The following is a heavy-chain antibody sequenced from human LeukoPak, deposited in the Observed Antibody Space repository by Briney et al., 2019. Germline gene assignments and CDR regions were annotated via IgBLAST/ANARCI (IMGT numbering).Heavy chain of an antibody. CDR2: ISGSGGST. J-gene: IGHJ5*02. Sequence: GGSLRLSCAASGFTFSSYAMSWVRQAPGKGLEWVSGISGSGGSTYYADSVKGRFTISRDNSKNTLYLQMNSLRAEDTAVYYCAKGPSSSWSNWFDPWGQGTLVTVSS. CDR1: GFTFSSYA. CDR3: AKGPSSSWSNWFDP. V-gene: IGHV3-23*01. D-gene: IGHD6-13*01.